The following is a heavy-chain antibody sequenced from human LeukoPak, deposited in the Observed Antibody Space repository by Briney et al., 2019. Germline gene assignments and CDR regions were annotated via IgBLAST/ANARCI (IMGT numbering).Heavy chain of an antibody. CDR1: GYTFTGYY. CDR3: ARTNIDYYDSSGPLDY. CDR2: INPNRGGT. D-gene: IGHD3-22*01. V-gene: IGHV1-2*02. J-gene: IGHJ4*02. Sequence: ASVKVSCKASGYTFTGYYMHWVRQAPGQGLEWMGWINPNRGGTNYAQKFQGRVTMTRDTSISTAYMELSRLRSDDTAVYYCARTNIDYYDSSGPLDYWGQGTLVTVSS.